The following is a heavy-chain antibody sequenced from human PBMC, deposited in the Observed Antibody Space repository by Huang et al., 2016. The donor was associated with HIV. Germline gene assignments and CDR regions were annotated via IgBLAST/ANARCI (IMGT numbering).Heavy chain of an antibody. D-gene: IGHD1-7*01. CDR3: ARRYNWNYVAHGFDI. J-gene: IGHJ3*02. CDR2: ISGSSTYI. Sequence: EVQLVESGGGLVRPGGSLTLSCAASGFTFSDYSMSWVRQAPVKGLEGVSNISGSSTYIYYVDSVKGRFAIARDNAKNLLFLQMNSLRAEDTALYYCARRYNWNYVAHGFDIWGQGTMVTVSS. V-gene: IGHV3-21*06. CDR1: GFTFSDYS.